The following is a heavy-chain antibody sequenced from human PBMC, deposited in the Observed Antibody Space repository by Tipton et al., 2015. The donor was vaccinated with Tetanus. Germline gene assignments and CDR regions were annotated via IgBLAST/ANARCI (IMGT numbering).Heavy chain of an antibody. V-gene: IGHV3-7*03. CDR3: ARVWGRGQLVTKPNWYFDL. J-gene: IGHJ2*01. CDR1: GFTFRSYW. CDR2: IKEDGSEM. D-gene: IGHD6-6*01. Sequence: SLRLSCVASGFTFRSYWMSWVRQAPGKGLEWVANIKEDGSEMYYADSVKGRFTISRDNAKNSLSLQVNSLRAEDTAVYYCARVWGRGQLVTKPNWYFDLWGRGTLVTVSS.